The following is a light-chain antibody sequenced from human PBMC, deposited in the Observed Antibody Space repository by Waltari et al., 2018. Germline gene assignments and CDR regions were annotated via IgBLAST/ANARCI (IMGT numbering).Light chain of an antibody. J-gene: IGLJ2*01. Sequence: QSALTQPASVSGSPGQSITIPCTGTSSDIGGYAYVSWYQQHAGKVPKLMIHNVSHRPSGVSNRFSGSKSGNTASLTISGLQAEDEADYYCSSYTSARTVVFGGGTKVTVL. CDR3: SSYTSARTVV. CDR2: NVS. CDR1: SSDIGGYAY. V-gene: IGLV2-14*03.